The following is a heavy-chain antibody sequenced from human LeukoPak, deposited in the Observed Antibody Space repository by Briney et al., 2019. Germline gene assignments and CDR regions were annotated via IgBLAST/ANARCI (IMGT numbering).Heavy chain of an antibody. Sequence: ASETLSLTCAVYGGSFSGYYWTWIRQSPGKGLEWIGEINHSGSTNYNPSLKSRVTISVDTSKNQFSLKLSSVTAADTAVYYCVRSDDFWSGYYGYWGQGTLVTVSS. CDR3: VRSDDFWSGYYGY. CDR1: GGSFSGYY. V-gene: IGHV4-34*01. D-gene: IGHD3-3*01. CDR2: INHSGST. J-gene: IGHJ4*02.